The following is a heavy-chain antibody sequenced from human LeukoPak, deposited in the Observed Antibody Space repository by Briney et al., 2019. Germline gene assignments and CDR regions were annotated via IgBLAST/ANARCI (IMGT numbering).Heavy chain of an antibody. Sequence: ASVTVSCKASGYTFTSYGISWVRQAPGQGLEWMGWISAYNGNTNYAQKLQGRVTMTTDTSTSTAYMELRSLRSDDTAVYYCARDKYYDILTGYYRNNWFDPWGQGTLVTVSS. CDR2: ISAYNGNT. CDR3: ARDKYYDILTGYYRNNWFDP. D-gene: IGHD3-9*01. V-gene: IGHV1-18*01. CDR1: GYTFTSYG. J-gene: IGHJ5*02.